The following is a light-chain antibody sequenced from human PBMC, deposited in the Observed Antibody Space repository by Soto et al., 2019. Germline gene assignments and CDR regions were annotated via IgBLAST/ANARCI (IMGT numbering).Light chain of an antibody. J-gene: IGKJ4*01. CDR2: TAY. CDR1: QTVSNYY. V-gene: IGKV3-20*01. Sequence: VFPRSPGTLSLSPSPSSMFSSVASQTVSNYYLAWYQKKPGQPPRLMIYTAYSRATGIPDRFSGGGSGKDFTLIISRLEHEDFTVYYRQKFSSYPLTFGEGTKVDIK. CDR3: QKFSSYPLT.